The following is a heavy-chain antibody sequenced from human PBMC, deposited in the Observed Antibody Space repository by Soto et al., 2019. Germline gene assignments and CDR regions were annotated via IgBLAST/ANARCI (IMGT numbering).Heavy chain of an antibody. CDR1: GFSLSSSGVG. CDR3: ARLVVAGITYYFES. D-gene: IGHD2-15*01. CDR2: IYWDDDK. J-gene: IGHJ4*02. V-gene: IGHV2-5*02. Sequence: QITLKESGPTLVKPTQTLTLTCTFSGFSLSSSGVGVGWIRQPPGKALEWLTFIYWDDDKRYSPSLKSRLTITKDTSKNQVVLTLTNMDPVDTATYYCARLVVAGITYYFESWGQGTRLTVSS.